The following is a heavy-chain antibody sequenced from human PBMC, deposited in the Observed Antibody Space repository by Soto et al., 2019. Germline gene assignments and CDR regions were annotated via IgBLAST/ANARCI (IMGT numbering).Heavy chain of an antibody. CDR1: GYTFTSYA. J-gene: IGHJ4*02. V-gene: IGHV1-3*01. Sequence: ASVQVSCKSSGYTFTSYAMHWVRQAPGQRLEWMGWINAGNGNTKYSQKFQGRVTITRDTSASTDYMELSSLRSEDTAVYYCARGRNKDTAMVDYWGQGTLVTVSS. CDR3: ARGRNKDTAMVDY. D-gene: IGHD5-18*01. CDR2: INAGNGNT.